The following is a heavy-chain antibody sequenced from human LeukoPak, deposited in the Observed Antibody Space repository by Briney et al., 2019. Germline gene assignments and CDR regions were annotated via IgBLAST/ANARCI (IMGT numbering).Heavy chain of an antibody. V-gene: IGHV3-21*01. CDR2: ISSSSSYI. CDR1: GFTFSSYS. D-gene: IGHD3-16*02. Sequence: GGSLRLSCAASGFTFSSYSMNWVRQAPGKGLEWVSSISSSSSYIYYADSVKGRFTISRDNDKNSLYLQMNSLRAEDTAVYYCRLYEPYYYYYYMDVWGKGTTVTVSS. CDR3: RLYEPYYYYYYMDV. J-gene: IGHJ6*03.